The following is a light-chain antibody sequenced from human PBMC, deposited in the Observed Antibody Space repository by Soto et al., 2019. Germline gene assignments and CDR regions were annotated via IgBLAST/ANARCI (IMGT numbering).Light chain of an antibody. CDR2: DAS. CDR1: QSVNSF. CDR3: QQRSDWPRT. Sequence: EIVLTQSPASLSLSPGERATLSCRASQSVNSFLVWYQQKPGQAPRLLIYDASNRATGIPARFSGCGSGTDFTLTISSLEPEDFATYYCQQRSDWPRTFGQGTKLEIK. V-gene: IGKV3-11*01. J-gene: IGKJ2*02.